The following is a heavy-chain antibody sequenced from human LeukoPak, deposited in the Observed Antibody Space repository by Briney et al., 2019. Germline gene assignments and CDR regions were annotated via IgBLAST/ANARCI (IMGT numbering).Heavy chain of an antibody. CDR2: IYYSGST. CDR3: ACGHRVYSYGSLGC. CDR1: GGSISSSSYY. J-gene: IGHJ4*02. Sequence: PSETLSLTCTVSGGSISSSSYYWGWIRQPPGKGLEWIGSIYYSGSTYYNPSLKSRVTISVDTSKNQFSLKLSSVTAADTAVYYCACGHRVYSYGSLGCWGQGTLVTVSS. D-gene: IGHD5-18*01. V-gene: IGHV4-39*07.